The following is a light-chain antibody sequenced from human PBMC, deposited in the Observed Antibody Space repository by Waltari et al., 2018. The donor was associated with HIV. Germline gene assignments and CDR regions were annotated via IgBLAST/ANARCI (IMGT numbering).Light chain of an antibody. Sequence: QSALTQPPSASGSLGQSVTISCTGSSSDVGRYDYVSWYQQHPGKAPKLLIFEVNKRPSGVPYRFSGSKSGNTASLTVSGLQAEDEAEYSCSSYAGINPVIFGGGTTLTVL. J-gene: IGLJ2*01. CDR2: EVN. V-gene: IGLV2-8*01. CDR3: SSYAGINPVI. CDR1: SSDVGRYDY.